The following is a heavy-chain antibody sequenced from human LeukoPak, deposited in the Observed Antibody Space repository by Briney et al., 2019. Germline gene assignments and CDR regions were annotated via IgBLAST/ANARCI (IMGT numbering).Heavy chain of an antibody. Sequence: SETLSLTCTVSGGSINNYYWSWVRQPPGAGLEWLAYIYYTGSTNYNPSLKTRLTISVDTSKNQFSLRLNSVTAADTAVYYCARFSAYYDSPTHYLDYWGQGILGTVSS. V-gene: IGHV4-59*08. CDR3: ARFSAYYDSPTHYLDY. J-gene: IGHJ4*02. D-gene: IGHD2/OR15-2a*01. CDR2: IYYTGST. CDR1: GGSINNYY.